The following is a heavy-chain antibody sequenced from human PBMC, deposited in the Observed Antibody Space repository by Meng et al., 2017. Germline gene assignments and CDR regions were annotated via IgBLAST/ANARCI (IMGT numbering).Heavy chain of an antibody. Sequence: GESLKISCAASGFTFSDYYMSWIRQAPGKGLEWVSYISSSGSTIYYADSVKGRFTISRDNAKNSLYLQMNSLRAEDTAVYYCARAFSGEPDDYWGQGNLVTVSS. J-gene: IGHJ4*02. V-gene: IGHV3-11*01. CDR3: ARAFSGEPDDY. CDR1: GFTFSDYY. D-gene: IGHD3-10*01. CDR2: ISSSGSTI.